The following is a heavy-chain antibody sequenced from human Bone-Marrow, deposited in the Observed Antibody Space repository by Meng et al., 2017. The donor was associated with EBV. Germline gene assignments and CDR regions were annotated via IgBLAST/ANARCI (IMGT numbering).Heavy chain of an antibody. V-gene: IGHV4-30-4*01. J-gene: IGHJ4*02. CDR2: IYYSGST. D-gene: IGHD6-13*01. CDR3: ASGSTAAGTDY. Sequence: QAQLQVPGPGLAHPSQTLSLTCAVSAGSTSSGGDYWSWIRQPPGKGLEWIGYIYYSGSTYYNPSLKSRVTISVDTSKNQFSLKLSSVTAADTAVYYCASGSTAAGTDYWGQGTLVTVSS. CDR1: AGSTSSGGDY.